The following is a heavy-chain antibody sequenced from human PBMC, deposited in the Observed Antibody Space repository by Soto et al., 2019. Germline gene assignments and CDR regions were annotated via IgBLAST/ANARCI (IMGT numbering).Heavy chain of an antibody. Sequence: PSETLSLTCTVSGGSISSYYWSWIRQPPGQGLEWIGYIYYSGSTNYNPSLKSRVTISVDTSKNQFSLKLSSVTAADTAVYYCARTERAIGYCSGGSCYYYYYGMDVWGQGTTVTVSS. CDR2: IYYSGST. CDR1: GGSISSYY. J-gene: IGHJ6*02. CDR3: ARTERAIGYCSGGSCYYYYYGMDV. V-gene: IGHV4-59*01. D-gene: IGHD2-15*01.